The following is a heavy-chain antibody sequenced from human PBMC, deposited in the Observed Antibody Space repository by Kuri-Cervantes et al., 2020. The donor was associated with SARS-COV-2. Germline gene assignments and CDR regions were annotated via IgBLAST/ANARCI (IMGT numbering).Heavy chain of an antibody. CDR2: IWFDGSYQ. Sequence: GESLKISCEASAFTISSYGMHWVRQAPGKGLEWVAGIWFDGSYQYYGDSVKGRFTISRDTSKNTLFLEMNSLTVDDTAVYYCARAFRSSWSSYFDYWGQGTLVTVSS. V-gene: IGHV3-33*01. CDR3: ARAFRSSWSSYFDY. J-gene: IGHJ4*02. CDR1: AFTISSYG.